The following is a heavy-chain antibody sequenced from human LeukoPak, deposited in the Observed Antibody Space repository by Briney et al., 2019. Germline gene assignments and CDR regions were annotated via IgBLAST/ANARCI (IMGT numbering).Heavy chain of an antibody. D-gene: IGHD6-19*01. J-gene: IGHJ4*02. CDR2: IIPIFGTA. V-gene: IGHV1-69*13. CDR3: AREVAGLLYFDY. Sequence: ASVKVSCKASGGTFSSYAISWVRQAPGQGLEWMGGIIPIFGTANYAQKFQGRVTITADESTSTAYMELSSLRSEDTAVYYCAREVAGLLYFDYWGQGTLVTVSS. CDR1: GGTFSSYA.